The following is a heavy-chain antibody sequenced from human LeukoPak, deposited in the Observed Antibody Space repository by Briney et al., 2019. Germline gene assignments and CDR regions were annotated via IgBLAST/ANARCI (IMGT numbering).Heavy chain of an antibody. CDR3: ARVSSGWYKLYYYYYMDV. J-gene: IGHJ6*03. V-gene: IGHV4-4*07. D-gene: IGHD6-19*01. CDR1: GGSISSYY. CDR2: IYTSGST. Sequence: SETLSLTCTVSGGSISSYYWSWIRQPAGKGLEWIGRIYTSGSTNYNPSLKSRVTISVDTSKNQFSLKLSSVTAADTAVYYCARVSSGWYKLYYYYYMDVWGKGTTVTVSS.